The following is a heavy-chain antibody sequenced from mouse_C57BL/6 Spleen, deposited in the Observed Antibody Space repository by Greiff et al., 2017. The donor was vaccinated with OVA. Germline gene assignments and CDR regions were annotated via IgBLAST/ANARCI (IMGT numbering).Heavy chain of an antibody. D-gene: IGHD1-1*01. J-gene: IGHJ4*01. CDR2: IYPGDGDT. V-gene: IGHV1-82*01. CDR1: GYAFSSSW. CDR3: AFYYGSSYYYAMDY. Sequence: VQVVESGPELVKPGASVKISCKASGYAFSSSWMNWVKQRPGKGLEWIGRIYPGDGDTNYNGKFKGKATLTADKSSSTAYMQLSSLTSEDSAVYFCAFYYGSSYYYAMDYWGQGTSVTVSS.